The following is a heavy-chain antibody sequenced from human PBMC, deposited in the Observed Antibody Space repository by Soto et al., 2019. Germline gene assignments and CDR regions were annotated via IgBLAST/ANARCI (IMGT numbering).Heavy chain of an antibody. V-gene: IGHV1-2*02. Sequence: QVQLVKSGAEVKKPGASVKVSCKTAGSTFRGYYVNWVRQAPGQGLEWVGLMKFNGGDTMSAQTFKGMVTITRDTSISTAYMELYRLTFDDAAVYYCARRLWPGALDVWGQGSMVTVSS. J-gene: IGHJ3*01. D-gene: IGHD3-16*01. CDR1: GSTFRGYY. CDR2: MKFNGGDT. CDR3: ARRLWPGALDV.